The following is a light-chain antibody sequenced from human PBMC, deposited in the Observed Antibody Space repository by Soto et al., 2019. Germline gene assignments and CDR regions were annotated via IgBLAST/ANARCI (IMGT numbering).Light chain of an antibody. CDR3: QQRSNWPPLT. CDR1: QSVSSY. J-gene: IGKJ4*01. Sequence: EIVLTQSPATLSLSPGEIATLSCRASQSVSSYLAWYQQKPGQAPRLLIYAASNRATGIPARFSGSGSGTDLTLTISSLEPEDFAVYYCQQRSNWPPLTFGGGTKVEIK. CDR2: AAS. V-gene: IGKV3-11*01.